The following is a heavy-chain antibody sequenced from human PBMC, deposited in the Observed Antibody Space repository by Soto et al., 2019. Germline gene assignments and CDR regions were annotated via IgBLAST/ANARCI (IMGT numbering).Heavy chain of an antibody. V-gene: IGHV4-61*01. Sequence: SETLSLTCTVSGGSVSSGSYCWIWIRQPPGKGLEGIGYIYYSGSTNYNPSLKSRVTISVDTSKNQFSLKLSSVTAADTAVYYCARAKVAAAGREWWFDPWGQGTLVTVSS. CDR1: GGSVSSGSYC. D-gene: IGHD6-13*01. CDR2: IYYSGST. CDR3: ARAKVAAAGREWWFDP. J-gene: IGHJ5*02.